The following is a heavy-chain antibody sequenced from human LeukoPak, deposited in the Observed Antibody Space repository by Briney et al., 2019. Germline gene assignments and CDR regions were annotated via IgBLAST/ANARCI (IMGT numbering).Heavy chain of an antibody. J-gene: IGHJ4*02. D-gene: IGHD5-24*01. CDR2: ISSSSSYI. CDR3: ARDEMATIGFDY. CDR1: GCTFSSYS. Sequence: GGSLRLSCAASGCTFSSYSMNWVRQAPGKGLEWVSSISSSSSYIYYADSVKGRFTISRDNAKNSLYLQMNSLRAEDAAVYYCARDEMATIGFDYWGQGTLVTVSS. V-gene: IGHV3-21*01.